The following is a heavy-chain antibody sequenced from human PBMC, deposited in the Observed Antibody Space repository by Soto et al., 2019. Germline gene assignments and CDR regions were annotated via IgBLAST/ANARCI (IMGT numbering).Heavy chain of an antibody. V-gene: IGHV4-34*01. J-gene: IGHJ4*02. Sequence: SDTLSLTCAVYGGSFSGYYWSWIRQPPGKGLEWIGEINHSGSTNYNPSLKSRVTISVDTSKNQFSLKLSSVTAVDTAVYYCARAVGYCRGGSCYSACRSPLECWGQGTRVTVSS. CDR3: ARAVGYCRGGSCYSACRSPLEC. D-gene: IGHD2-15*01. CDR1: GGSFSGYY. CDR2: INHSGST.